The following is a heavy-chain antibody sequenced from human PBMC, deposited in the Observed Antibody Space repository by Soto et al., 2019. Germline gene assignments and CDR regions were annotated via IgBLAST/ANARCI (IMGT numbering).Heavy chain of an antibody. D-gene: IGHD2-2*01. Sequence: QVQLVQSGAEVKKPGSSVKVSCKASGGTFSSDAISWVRQAPVQGLEWMGGIIPIFGTANYAQKFQGRVTSNADEPTSTAYMELSSLRSEDTSVYYCARGEEDIVLVPSWFDPWGKGPLVTVSS. CDR1: GGTFSSDA. CDR3: ARGEEDIVLVPSWFDP. CDR2: IIPIFGTA. V-gene: IGHV1-69*01. J-gene: IGHJ5*02.